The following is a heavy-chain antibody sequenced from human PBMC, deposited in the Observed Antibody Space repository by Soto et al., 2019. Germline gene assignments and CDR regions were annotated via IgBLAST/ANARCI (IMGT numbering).Heavy chain of an antibody. CDR2: VYNSGST. Sequence: SETLSLTCTVSGGSISSNYWTWIRQPPGKGLEWIGYVYNSGSTNYNPSLKSRVTISEDTSKSQFSLKVNSMTAADTAVYYCARYRREAVAGYTLDNWGQGSLVTVSS. D-gene: IGHD6-13*01. CDR3: ARYRREAVAGYTLDN. J-gene: IGHJ4*02. V-gene: IGHV4-59*01. CDR1: GGSISSNY.